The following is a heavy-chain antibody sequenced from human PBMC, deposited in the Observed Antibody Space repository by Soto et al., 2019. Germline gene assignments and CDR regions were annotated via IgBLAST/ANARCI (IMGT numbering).Heavy chain of an antibody. CDR1: GYTFTSYG. CDR2: ISAYNGNT. Sequence: ASVKVSCKASGYTFTSYGISWVRQAPGQGLEWMGWISAYNGNTNYAQKLQGRVTMTTDTSTSTAYMELRSLRSDDTAVYYCARDLHITMIVDSTGGYWDQGTLVTVSS. V-gene: IGHV1-18*04. CDR3: ARDLHITMIVDSTGGY. D-gene: IGHD3-22*01. J-gene: IGHJ4*02.